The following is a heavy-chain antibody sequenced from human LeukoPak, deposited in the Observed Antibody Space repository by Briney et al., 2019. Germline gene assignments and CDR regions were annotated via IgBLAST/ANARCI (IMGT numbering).Heavy chain of an antibody. J-gene: IGHJ5*01. CDR2: ISGSGGSR. CDR1: GFTFSSYA. V-gene: IGHV3-23*01. D-gene: IGHD6-13*01. CDR3: ARAYSSSWYDS. Sequence: GGSLRLSCAASGFTFSSYAMSWVRQAPGKGLEWVSVISGSGGSRHYADCVKGRFTISRDNCKNRVCMQMRSERTDDTAVYYCARAYSSSWYDSWGQGTLVTVSS.